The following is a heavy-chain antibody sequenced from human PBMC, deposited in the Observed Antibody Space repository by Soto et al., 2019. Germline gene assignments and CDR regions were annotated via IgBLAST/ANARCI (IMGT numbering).Heavy chain of an antibody. D-gene: IGHD3-3*01. V-gene: IGHV4-39*01. Sequence: ETLSLTCTVSGGSISSSSYYGGWIRQPPGKRLECIGSPYYSGSTYYNPSIKSRVTISVDKSKNQLSLKLSSVKAADTAVYYCARHFIRFLEWFGPYYFDYWGQGTLVTVSS. CDR1: GGSISSSSYY. CDR3: ARHFIRFLEWFGPYYFDY. CDR2: PYYSGST. J-gene: IGHJ4*02.